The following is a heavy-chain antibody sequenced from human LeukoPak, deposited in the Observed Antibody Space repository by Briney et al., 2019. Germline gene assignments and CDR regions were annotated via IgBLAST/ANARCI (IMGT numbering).Heavy chain of an antibody. CDR1: GGTFSSYA. CDR3: ARDTPDGYNLFDI. J-gene: IGHJ3*02. V-gene: IGHV1-69*05. Sequence: ASVKVSCKASGGTFSSYAISWVRQAPGQGLEWMGGIIPIFGTANYAQKFQGRVTITTDESTSTAYMELSSLRSEDTAVYYCARDTPDGYNLFDIWGQGTMVTVSS. CDR2: IIPIFGTA. D-gene: IGHD5-24*01.